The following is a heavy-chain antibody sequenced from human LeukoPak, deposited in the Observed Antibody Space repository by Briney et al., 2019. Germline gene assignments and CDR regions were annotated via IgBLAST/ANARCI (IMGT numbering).Heavy chain of an antibody. J-gene: IGHJ4*02. CDR2: IYSGGST. V-gene: IGHV3-53*01. CDR1: GFTVSSNY. D-gene: IGHD6-19*01. Sequence: PGGSLRLSCAASGFTVSSNYMSWVRQAPGKGLEWVSVIYSGGSTYYADSVKGRFTISRDNSKNTLYLQMNSLRAEDTAVYYCASLGIGRIAVAGRRDDYWGQGTLVTVSS. CDR3: ASLGIGRIAVAGRRDDY.